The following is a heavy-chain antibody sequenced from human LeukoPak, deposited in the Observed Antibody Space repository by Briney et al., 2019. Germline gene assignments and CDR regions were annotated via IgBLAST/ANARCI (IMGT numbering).Heavy chain of an antibody. CDR1: GGSISSSSYY. V-gene: IGHV4-39*07. CDR3: ARGGPSRYFDWFFDY. Sequence: SETLSLTCTVSGGSISSSSYYWGWIRQPPGKGLEWIGSIYYSGSTYYNPSLKSRVTISVDTSKNQFSLKLSSVTAADTAVYYCARGGPSRYFDWFFDYWGQGTLVTVSS. CDR2: IYYSGST. J-gene: IGHJ4*02. D-gene: IGHD3-9*01.